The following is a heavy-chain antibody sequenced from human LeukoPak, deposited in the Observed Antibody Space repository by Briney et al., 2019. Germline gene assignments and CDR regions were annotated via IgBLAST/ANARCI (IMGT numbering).Heavy chain of an antibody. Sequence: SQTLSLTCAISGDSVSTNSVAWNWIRQSPSRGLEWLGRTSYRSRWYNDYAVSVKSRITITPDTSKNQFSLQLNSVTPEDTAVYYCAREAEITRFDYWGQGTLVTVSS. CDR3: AREAEITRFDY. J-gene: IGHJ4*02. D-gene: IGHD5-24*01. CDR1: GDSVSTNSVA. V-gene: IGHV6-1*01. CDR2: TSYRSRWYN.